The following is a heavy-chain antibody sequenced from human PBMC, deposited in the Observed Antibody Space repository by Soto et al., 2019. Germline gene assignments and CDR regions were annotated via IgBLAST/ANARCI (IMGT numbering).Heavy chain of an antibody. V-gene: IGHV3-48*01. CDR3: ASHLWFDP. Sequence: GGSLRLSCAASGFTFSSYSMNWVRQAPGKGLEWVSYISSSSSTIYYADSVKGRFTISRDNAKNSLYLQMNSLRAEDTAVYYCASHLWFDPWGQGTLVTVSS. CDR1: GFTFSSYS. CDR2: ISSSSSTI. J-gene: IGHJ5*02.